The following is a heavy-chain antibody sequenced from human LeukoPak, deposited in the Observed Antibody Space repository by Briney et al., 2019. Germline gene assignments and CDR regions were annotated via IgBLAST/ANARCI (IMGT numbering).Heavy chain of an antibody. CDR1: GFTFSTYG. J-gene: IGHJ4*02. Sequence: TGGSLRLSCAVSGFTFSTYGMNWVRQAPGKGLEWGSAISDNGERTYYADSVKGRFTISRDNSKSTLYLQMNSLRAEDTAVYYCAKERGVSKPFDYWGQGTLVTVSS. CDR2: ISDNGERT. V-gene: IGHV3-23*01. CDR3: AKERGVSKPFDY. D-gene: IGHD2-8*02.